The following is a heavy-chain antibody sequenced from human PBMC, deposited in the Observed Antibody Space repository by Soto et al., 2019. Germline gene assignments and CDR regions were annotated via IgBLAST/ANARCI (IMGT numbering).Heavy chain of an antibody. V-gene: IGHV3-33*01. D-gene: IGHD3-10*01. Sequence: QVQLVESGGGVVQPGRSLRLSCAASGFTFSSYGMHWVRQAPGKGLERVAVIWYDGSNKYYADSVKGRFTISRDNSKNTLYLQMNSLRAEDTAVYYCAREPKVRSYYYGMDVWGQGTTVTVSS. J-gene: IGHJ6*02. CDR3: AREPKVRSYYYGMDV. CDR2: IWYDGSNK. CDR1: GFTFSSYG.